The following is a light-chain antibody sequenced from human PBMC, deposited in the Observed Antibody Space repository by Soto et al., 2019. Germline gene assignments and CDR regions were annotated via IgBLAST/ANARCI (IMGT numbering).Light chain of an antibody. CDR1: SSNIGSSY. CDR3: AGWDASLSGQVV. V-gene: IGLV1-47*01. CDR2: RNN. Sequence: QSVLTQPPSASGTPGQRVTISCSGSSSNIGSSYVYWYQQLPGTAPKLVIFRNNQRPSGVPDRFSGSKSGTSSSLAISGLRSEDEADYYCAGWDASLSGQVVFGGGTKVTVL. J-gene: IGLJ2*01.